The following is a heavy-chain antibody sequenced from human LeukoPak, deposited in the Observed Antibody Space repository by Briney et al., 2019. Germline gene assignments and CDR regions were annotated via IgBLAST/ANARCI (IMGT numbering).Heavy chain of an antibody. Sequence: PSETLSLTCTVSGGSISSSSYYWGWIRQPPGKGLEWIGSIYYSGSTDYNPSLKSRVTISVDTSKSQFSLKLSSVTAADTSVYYCASGTNLNFDYWGQGTLVTVSS. CDR1: GGSISSSSYY. CDR3: ASGTNLNFDY. D-gene: IGHD1-14*01. V-gene: IGHV4-39*01. CDR2: IYYSGST. J-gene: IGHJ4*02.